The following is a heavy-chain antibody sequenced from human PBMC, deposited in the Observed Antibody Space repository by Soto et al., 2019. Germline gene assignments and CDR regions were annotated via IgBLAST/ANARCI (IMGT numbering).Heavy chain of an antibody. J-gene: IGHJ6*02. CDR2: IDPNSGGT. Sequence: ASVKVSCKASGCTFTGYYMHWVRQAPGQGLEWMGWIDPNSGGTNYAQKFQGRVTMTRDTSISTAYMELSRLRSDDTAVYYCARGEVVLRFLEWPIGGYYYYGMDVWGQGTTVTVSS. CDR3: ARGEVVLRFLEWPIGGYYYYGMDV. V-gene: IGHV1-2*02. D-gene: IGHD3-3*01. CDR1: GCTFTGYY.